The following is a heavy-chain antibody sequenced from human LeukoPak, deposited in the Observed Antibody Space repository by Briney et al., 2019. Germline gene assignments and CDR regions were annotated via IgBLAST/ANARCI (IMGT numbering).Heavy chain of an antibody. J-gene: IGHJ6*02. V-gene: IGHV4-34*01. CDR3: ARVVHYDFWSGYYPDYYYYGMDV. CDR2: INHSGST. Sequence: PSETLSLTCAVYGGSFSGYYWSWIRQPPGKGLEWIGEINHSGSTNYNPSLKSRVTISVDTSKNQFSLKLSSVTAADTAVYYCARVVHYDFWSGYYPDYYYYGMDVWGQGTTVTVSS. D-gene: IGHD3-3*01. CDR1: GGSFSGYY.